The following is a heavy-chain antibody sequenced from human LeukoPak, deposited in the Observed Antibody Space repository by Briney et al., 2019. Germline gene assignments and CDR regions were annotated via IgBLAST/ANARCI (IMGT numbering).Heavy chain of an antibody. CDR2: IYHRGST. CDR3: ARDRDYGSGSSFDP. V-gene: IGHV4-59*01. CDR1: GGSISPYY. J-gene: IGHJ5*02. Sequence: SETLSLTCTVSGGSISPYYWSWIRQPPGKGLEWIGYIYHRGSTNYNPSLKSRVTISVDTSKNQFSLKLSSVTAADTAVYYCARDRDYGSGSSFDPWGQGTLVTVSS. D-gene: IGHD3-10*01.